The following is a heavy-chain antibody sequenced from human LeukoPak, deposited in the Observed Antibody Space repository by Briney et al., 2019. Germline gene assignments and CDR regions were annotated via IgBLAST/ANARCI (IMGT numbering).Heavy chain of an antibody. Sequence: GGSLRLSCAAPGFTFSSYWMSWVRQAPGKGLEWVADIKQDGSEKYYVDSVKGRFTISRDNAKNSLYLQMNSLRAEDTAVYYCARGRWAWDYWGQGTLVTVSS. J-gene: IGHJ4*02. V-gene: IGHV3-7*05. D-gene: IGHD4-23*01. CDR1: GFTFSSYW. CDR2: IKQDGSEK. CDR3: ARGRWAWDY.